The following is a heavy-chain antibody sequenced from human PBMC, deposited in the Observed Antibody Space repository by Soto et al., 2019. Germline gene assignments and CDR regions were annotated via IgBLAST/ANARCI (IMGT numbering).Heavy chain of an antibody. CDR1: GYTFTSYV. Sequence: ASVKVSCKASGYTFTSYVISWVRQAPGQGLEWMGWISAYNGNTNYAQKLQGRVTMTTDTSTSTAYMELRSLRSDDTAVYYCARRMYYYDSSGYYSDYWGQGTLVTVSS. J-gene: IGHJ4*02. CDR2: ISAYNGNT. CDR3: ARRMYYYDSSGYYSDY. V-gene: IGHV1-18*01. D-gene: IGHD3-22*01.